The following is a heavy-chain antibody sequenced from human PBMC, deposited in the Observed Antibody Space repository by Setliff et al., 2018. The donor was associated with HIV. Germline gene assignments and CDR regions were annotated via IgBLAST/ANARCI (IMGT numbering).Heavy chain of an antibody. V-gene: IGHV3-13*01. CDR2: VGTASDT. D-gene: IGHD2-15*01. J-gene: IGHJ4*02. CDR1: GFTFSDSD. Sequence: GGSLRLSCAASGFTFSDSDMHWVRQVSGQGLEWVAGVGTASDTFYPDSVKGRFTISRDNAHNSFYLQMNNLRAGDTAVYYCARGXXXLXWSQNYFDFWGXGTPVTVSS. CDR3: ARGXXXLXWSQNYFDF.